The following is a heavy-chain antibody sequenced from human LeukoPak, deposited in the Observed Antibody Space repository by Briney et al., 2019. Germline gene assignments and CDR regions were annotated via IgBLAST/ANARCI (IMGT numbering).Heavy chain of an antibody. Sequence: GGSLRLSCAASGFTFSSYWMTWVRQAPGKGLEWVANIRQDGNEKYYVDSVKGRFTISRDNAKNSLYLQMNSLRAEDTALYYCAKDIEVRTSIAAAGTEDWGQGTLVTVSS. CDR2: IRQDGNEK. V-gene: IGHV3-7*03. CDR3: AKDIEVRTSIAAAGTED. CDR1: GFTFSSYW. J-gene: IGHJ4*02. D-gene: IGHD6-13*01.